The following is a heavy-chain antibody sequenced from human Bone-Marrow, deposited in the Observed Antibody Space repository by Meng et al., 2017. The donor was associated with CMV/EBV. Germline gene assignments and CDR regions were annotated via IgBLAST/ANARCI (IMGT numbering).Heavy chain of an antibody. CDR3: ATGPRGSSSWFGWFYP. V-gene: IGHV1-46*01. CDR2: INPSGGST. D-gene: IGHD6-13*01. Sequence: ASVKVSCKASGYTFTSYYMHWVRQAPGQGLEWMGIINPSGGSTSYAQKFQGRVTMTRDTSTSTAYMELSSLRSEDTAVYYCATGPRGSSSWFGWFYPWGQGTLVTVSS. J-gene: IGHJ5*02. CDR1: GYTFTSYY.